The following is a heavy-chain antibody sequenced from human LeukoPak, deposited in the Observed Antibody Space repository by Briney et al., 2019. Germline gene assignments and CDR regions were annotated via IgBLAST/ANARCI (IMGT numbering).Heavy chain of an antibody. D-gene: IGHD6-19*01. V-gene: IGHV4-39*01. J-gene: IGHJ3*02. CDR3: ARLDRLGAFDI. CDR1: GGSISSSSYY. Sequence: SETLSLTCTVSGGSISSSSYYWGWLRQPPGTGLEWIGSIYYGGSTYYNPSLKSRVTISVDTSKNQFSLKLSSVTAADTAVYYCARLDRLGAFDIWGQGTMVTVSS. CDR2: IYYGGST.